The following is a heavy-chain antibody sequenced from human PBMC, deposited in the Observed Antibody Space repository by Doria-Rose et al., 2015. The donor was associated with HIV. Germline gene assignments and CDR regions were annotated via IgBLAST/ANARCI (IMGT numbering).Heavy chain of an antibody. J-gene: IGHJ4*02. CDR3: ARIKSSRWYHKYYFDF. D-gene: IGHD6-13*01. V-gene: IGHV2-26*01. CDR1: GVSLSSPGMG. CDR2: IFSDDER. Sequence: SGPVLVKPTETLTLTCTVSGVSLSSPGMGVSWIRQPPGKALEWLANIFSDDERSYKPSLKSRLTISRCTSKSQVVLTMTDMDPVDTATYYCARIKSSRWYHKYYFDFWGQGTLVIVSA.